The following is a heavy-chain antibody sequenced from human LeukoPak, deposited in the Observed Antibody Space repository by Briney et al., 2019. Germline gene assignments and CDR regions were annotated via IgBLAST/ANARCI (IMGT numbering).Heavy chain of an antibody. D-gene: IGHD3-10*01. CDR2: IYHSGST. Sequence: SETLSLTCAVSGGSISSSNWWSWVRQPPGKGLEWIGEIYHSGSTNYNPSLKSRVTISVDTSRNQFSLKLSSVTAADTAVYYCARGRLGGSGSYYNVLDYWGQGTLVTVSS. J-gene: IGHJ4*02. V-gene: IGHV4-4*02. CDR1: GGSISSSNW. CDR3: ARGRLGGSGSYYNVLDY.